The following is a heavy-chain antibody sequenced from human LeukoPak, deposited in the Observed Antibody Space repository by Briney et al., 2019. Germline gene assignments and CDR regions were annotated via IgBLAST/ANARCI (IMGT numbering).Heavy chain of an antibody. J-gene: IGHJ6*02. CDR3: ARDTSFNYGAHAMDV. V-gene: IGHV3-23*01. D-gene: IGHD4/OR15-4a*01. CDR1: GFTFSSYW. Sequence: GGSLRLSCAASGFTFSSYWMSWVRQAPGKGLEWVLGISGSGVNTYYADSVKGRFTISRDNSKNTLYLQLNSLRGEDTAIYYCARDTSFNYGAHAMDVWGQGTTVTVSS. CDR2: ISGSGVNT.